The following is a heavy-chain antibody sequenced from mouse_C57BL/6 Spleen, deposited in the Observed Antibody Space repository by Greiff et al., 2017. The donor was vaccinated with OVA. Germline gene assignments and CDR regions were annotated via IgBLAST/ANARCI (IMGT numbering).Heavy chain of an antibody. Sequence: QVQLQQSGPGLVQPSQSLSFTCTVSGFSLTSYGVHWVRQSPGKGLEWLGVIWRGGGTAYNAAFISRLSNSKDNSNSQVFFKMNSLQADDAAVYYCARNGYDYDGFAYWGQGTLVTVSA. J-gene: IGHJ3*01. V-gene: IGHV2-2*01. CDR2: IWRGGGT. CDR3: ARNGYDYDGFAY. D-gene: IGHD2-4*01. CDR1: GFSLTSYG.